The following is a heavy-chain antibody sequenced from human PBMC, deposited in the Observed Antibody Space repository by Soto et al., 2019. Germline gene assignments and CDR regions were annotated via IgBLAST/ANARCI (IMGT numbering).Heavy chain of an antibody. CDR1: GDSFSSGDYK. CDR2: IYYSGYT. CDR3: ARSGDYVAFDY. J-gene: IGHJ4*02. V-gene: IGHV4-30-4*01. D-gene: IGHD4-17*01. Sequence: QVQLQESGPGLVKPSQTLSLTCTVSGDSFSSGDYKWSWIRPPPGKGLEWIGYIYYSGYTYNNPSLTRRLTMSVDTSKNQFSLKLRSVTAADTAVYYCARSGDYVAFDYWGQGTLVTVSS.